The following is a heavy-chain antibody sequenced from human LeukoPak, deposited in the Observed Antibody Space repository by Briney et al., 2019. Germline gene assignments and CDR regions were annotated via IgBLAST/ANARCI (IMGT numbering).Heavy chain of an antibody. D-gene: IGHD3-3*01. CDR2: INPSGGST. CDR3: ARGASKIFGVVTSYFDY. V-gene: IGHV1-46*01. Sequence: ASVKVSCKASGYTFTSYYMHWVRQAPGQGLEWMGIINPSGGSTSYAQKFQGRVTMTRDTSTSTVYMELSSLRSEDTAVYYCARGASKIFGVVTSYFDYWGQGTLVTVSS. J-gene: IGHJ4*02. CDR1: GYTFTSYY.